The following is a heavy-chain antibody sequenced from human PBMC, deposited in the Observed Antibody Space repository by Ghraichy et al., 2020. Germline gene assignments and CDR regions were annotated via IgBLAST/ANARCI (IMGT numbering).Heavy chain of an antibody. J-gene: IGHJ6*02. Sequence: GGSLRLSCTASGFTFGDDGVTWFRQAPGKGLEWVALVRSKTHSGKTELAASVKDRFTISRDDSKNIAYLQMNSLITEDTAVYYCARGVVESTRGRGIYSMDVWGQGTTVTVSS. V-gene: IGHV3-49*03. CDR2: VRSKTHSGKT. CDR1: GFTFGDDG. D-gene: IGHD2-15*01. CDR3: ARGVVESTRGRGIYSMDV.